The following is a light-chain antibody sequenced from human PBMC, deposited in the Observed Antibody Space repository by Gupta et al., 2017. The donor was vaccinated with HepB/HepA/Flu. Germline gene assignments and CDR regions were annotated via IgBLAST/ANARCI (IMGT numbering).Light chain of an antibody. V-gene: IGLV2-14*01. Sequence: QSALTQPASVSGSPGQSITISCTGTSSDVGAYNYVSWYQQHPGKAPKVMIYDVTNRPSGVSNRFSGSMSGNTASLTISGLQAEDEADYYCSSYTSSSILVFGGGTKVTVL. CDR3: SSYTSSSILV. CDR1: SSDVGAYNY. CDR2: DVT. J-gene: IGLJ3*02.